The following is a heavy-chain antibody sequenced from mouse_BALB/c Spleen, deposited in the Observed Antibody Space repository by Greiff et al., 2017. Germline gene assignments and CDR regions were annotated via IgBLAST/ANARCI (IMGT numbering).Heavy chain of an antibody. J-gene: IGHJ1*01. CDR1: GYTFTSYT. V-gene: IGHV1-4*02. D-gene: IGHD2-1*01. CDR2: INPSSGYT. Sequence: VQLQQSAAELARPGASVKMSCKASGYTFTSYTMHWVKQRPGQGLEWIGYINPSSGYTEYNQKFKDKTTLTADKSSSTAYMQLSSLTSEDSAVYYCANGNYWYFDVWGAGTTVTVSS. CDR3: ANGNYWYFDV.